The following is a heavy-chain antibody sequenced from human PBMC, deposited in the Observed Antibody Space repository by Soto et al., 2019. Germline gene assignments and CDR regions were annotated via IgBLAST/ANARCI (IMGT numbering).Heavy chain of an antibody. V-gene: IGHV1-69*01. J-gene: IGHJ4*02. Sequence: QVQLVQSGAEVKKPGSSVKVSCKASGGSFSSYAISWVRQAPGQGLEWMGGIIPIFGTPSYAQKFQGRVTITADESTSTAYMELSSLRSEATAVYYCAREYRSSSGRFDNWGQGTLVTVSS. CDR2: IIPIFGTP. D-gene: IGHD6-6*01. CDR1: GGSFSSYA. CDR3: AREYRSSSGRFDN.